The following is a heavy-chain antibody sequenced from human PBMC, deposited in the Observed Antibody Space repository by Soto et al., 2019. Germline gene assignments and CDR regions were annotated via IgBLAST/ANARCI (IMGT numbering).Heavy chain of an antibody. J-gene: IGHJ6*02. CDR2: INHSGST. CDR3: ARGRSYVVVPAASYYYYGMDV. Sequence: LSLTCAVYGGSFSGYYWSWIRQPPGKGLEWIGEINHSGSTNYNPSLKSRVTISVDTSKNQFSLKLSSVTAADTAVYYCARGRSYVVVPAASYYYYGMDVWGQGTTVTVSS. D-gene: IGHD2-2*01. CDR1: GGSFSGYY. V-gene: IGHV4-34*01.